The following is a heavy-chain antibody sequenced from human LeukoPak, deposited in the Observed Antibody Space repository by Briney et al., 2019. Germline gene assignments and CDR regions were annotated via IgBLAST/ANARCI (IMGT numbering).Heavy chain of an antibody. Sequence: GGSLRLSCAISGFTFSAYTMHWVRQAPGKGLDWVAVVKDDGSYISCAPSVKGRFTISRDNSKNTVVLQMNSLNVDDTAIYYCARQSLGASGLDSWGQGMLVTVSS. CDR3: ARQSLGASGLDS. V-gene: IGHV3-30*04. CDR2: VKDDGSYI. D-gene: IGHD1-26*01. J-gene: IGHJ4*02. CDR1: GFTFSAYT.